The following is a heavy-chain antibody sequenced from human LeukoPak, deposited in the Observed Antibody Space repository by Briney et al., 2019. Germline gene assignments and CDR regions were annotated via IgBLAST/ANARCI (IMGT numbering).Heavy chain of an antibody. D-gene: IGHD1-7*01. CDR3: AKRRGLELLYYYYMDV. Sequence: GGSLRLSCVASEFTFSRSGMTWVRQAPGKGLEWVSTISDTGGSTYYADSVKGRFTVSRDNSKNTLFLQMNSLRAEDTAVYYCAKRRGLELLYYYYMDVWGKGTTVTISS. V-gene: IGHV3-23*01. CDR2: ISDTGGST. CDR1: EFTFSRSG. J-gene: IGHJ6*03.